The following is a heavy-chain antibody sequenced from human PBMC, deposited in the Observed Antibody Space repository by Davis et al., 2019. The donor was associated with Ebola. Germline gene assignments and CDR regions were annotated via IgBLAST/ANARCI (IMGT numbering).Heavy chain of an antibody. CDR2: IHPSGVT. CDR1: GGSITARNYD. Sequence: MPSETLSLTYTVSGGSITARNYDWDWIRQTPEKGLEWIGCIHPSGVTSYNPFLRSRITISVDASRNQFSLKLSSVTAADTAVYYCARRGSSWVFDYWGQGTLVTVSS. V-gene: IGHV4-39*01. D-gene: IGHD6-13*01. CDR3: ARRGSSWVFDY. J-gene: IGHJ4*02.